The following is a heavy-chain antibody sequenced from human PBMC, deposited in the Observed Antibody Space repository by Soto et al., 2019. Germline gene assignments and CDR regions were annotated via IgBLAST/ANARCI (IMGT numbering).Heavy chain of an antibody. J-gene: IGHJ4*02. CDR1: GASISESSHY. CDR2: IYYTGWT. Sequence: QLLLQESGPGLVKPSETLSLTCAVSGASISESSHYWAWIRQPPGKGLEWIASIYYTGWTYYNPPLRSRLTISIDTSRDQFSLNLSSVTAADTAVYYCARHLGNSGDWAFDFWGQGTLVPVSS. CDR3: ARHLGNSGDWAFDF. D-gene: IGHD2-21*01. V-gene: IGHV4-39*01.